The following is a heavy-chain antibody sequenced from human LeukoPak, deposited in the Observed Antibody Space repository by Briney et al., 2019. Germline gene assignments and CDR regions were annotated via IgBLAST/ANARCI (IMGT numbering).Heavy chain of an antibody. CDR2: IYHSGST. CDR3: ARSALHTDY. Sequence: SETLSLTCTVSGVSISSGGYYWSWIRQPPGKGLEWIGYIYHSGSTYYNPSLKSRATISVDRSKNQFSLKLSSVTAVDTAVYYCARSALHTDYWGQGTLVTVSS. V-gene: IGHV4-30-2*01. CDR1: GVSISSGGYY. J-gene: IGHJ4*02.